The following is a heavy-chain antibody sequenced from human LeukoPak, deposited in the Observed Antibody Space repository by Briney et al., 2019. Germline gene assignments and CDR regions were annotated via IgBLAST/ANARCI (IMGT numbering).Heavy chain of an antibody. CDR3: ARHSPYSSSYRIDY. V-gene: IGHV5-51*01. CDR1: GYSFTSYW. D-gene: IGHD6-13*01. Sequence: GESLKISCKGSGYSFTSYWIGWVRQMPGKGLEWMGIIYPGDSDTRYSPSFQGQVTISADKSITIAYLQWSSLKASDTAMYYCARHSPYSSSYRIDYWGQGTLVTVSS. CDR2: IYPGDSDT. J-gene: IGHJ4*02.